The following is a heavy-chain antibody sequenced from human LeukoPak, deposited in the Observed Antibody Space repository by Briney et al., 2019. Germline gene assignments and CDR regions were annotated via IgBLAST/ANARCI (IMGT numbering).Heavy chain of an antibody. CDR3: ARTAVAYDY. V-gene: IGHV4-34*01. J-gene: IGHJ4*02. D-gene: IGHD6-19*01. Sequence: SETLSLTCAVYGGSFSGYYWSWIRQPPGKGLEWIGEINHSGSTNYNPSLKSRVTISVDTSKNRFSLKLSSVTAADTAVYYCARTAVAYDYWGQGTLVTVPS. CDR1: GGSFSGYY. CDR2: INHSGST.